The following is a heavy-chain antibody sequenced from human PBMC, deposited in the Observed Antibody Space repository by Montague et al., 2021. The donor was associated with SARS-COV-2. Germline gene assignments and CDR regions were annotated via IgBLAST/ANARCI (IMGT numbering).Heavy chain of an antibody. D-gene: IGHD3-10*01. CDR2: IYSSGRT. CDR3: ARDFGESRDH. CDR1: GFTVSSNY. V-gene: IGHV3-53*01. Sequence: SLRLSCAASGFTVSSNYMSWVRQAPGKGLEWVSLIYSSGRTSYADSVKGRFTMSRDNSKNTLYLQMNSLRAEDTAVYYCARDFGESRDHWGQRTLVTVSS. J-gene: IGHJ4*02.